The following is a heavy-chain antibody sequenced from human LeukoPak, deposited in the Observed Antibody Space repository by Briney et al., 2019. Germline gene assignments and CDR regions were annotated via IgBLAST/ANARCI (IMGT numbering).Heavy chain of an antibody. CDR3: AKDATAVPGTVYMDV. D-gene: IGHD6-13*01. V-gene: IGHV3-48*03. Sequence: GGSLRLSCAASGFTYSSYEMNWVRQAPGKGLEWVSYISSSGSTIYYADSVKGRFTISRDNAKNSLYLQMTSLRAEDTALYYCAKDATAVPGTVYMDVWGKGTTVTISS. J-gene: IGHJ6*03. CDR2: ISSSGSTI. CDR1: GFTYSSYE.